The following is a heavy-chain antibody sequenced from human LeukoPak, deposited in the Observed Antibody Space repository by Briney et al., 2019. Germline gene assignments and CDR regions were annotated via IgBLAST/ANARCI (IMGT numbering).Heavy chain of an antibody. J-gene: IGHJ4*02. CDR3: VRYVGYGSGIYYFDY. D-gene: IGHD3-10*01. Sequence: SEPLSLTCTVLGGSLRSTGSSGSWIRQPTGRGREWFASLNYRGSTSYNPSLKSPFTMSVDPSKNPFSLKLGSVTSADSAGVYCVRYVGYGSGIYYFDYWGQGTLVTVS. CDR1: GGSLRSTGSS. V-gene: IGHV4-39*01. CDR2: LNYRGST.